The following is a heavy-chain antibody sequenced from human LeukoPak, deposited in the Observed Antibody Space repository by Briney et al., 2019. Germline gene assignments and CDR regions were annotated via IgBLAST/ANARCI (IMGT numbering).Heavy chain of an antibody. CDR3: ARDSGERGSGSYLIAY. D-gene: IGHD3-10*01. V-gene: IGHV1-18*01. CDR2: ISADNGNT. CDR1: GYTFTSYG. J-gene: IGHJ4*02. Sequence: ASVKVSCKASGYTFTSYGLSWVRQAPGQGLEWMGWISADNGNTNYGQNFQGRVTMTTDTSTTTAYMELRSLRSDDTAVYYCARDSGERGSGSYLIAYWGQGTLVTVSS.